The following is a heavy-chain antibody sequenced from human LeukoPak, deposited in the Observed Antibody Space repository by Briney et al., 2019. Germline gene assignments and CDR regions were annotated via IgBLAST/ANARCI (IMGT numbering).Heavy chain of an antibody. CDR2: IWYDGSNK. V-gene: IGHV3-33*08. J-gene: IGHJ4*02. CDR3: ARGRLGKYYFDY. CDR1: GFTFSSHW. D-gene: IGHD7-27*01. Sequence: PGGSLRLSCAASGFTFSSHWMHWVRQAPGKGLEWVAVIWYDGSNKYYADSVKGRFTISRDNSKNTLYLQMNSLRAEDTAVYYCARGRLGKYYFDYWGQGTLVTVSS.